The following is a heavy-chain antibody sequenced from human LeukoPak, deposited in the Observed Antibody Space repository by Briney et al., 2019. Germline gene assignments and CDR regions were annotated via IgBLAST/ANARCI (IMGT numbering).Heavy chain of an antibody. D-gene: IGHD3-22*01. J-gene: IGHJ4*02. V-gene: IGHV1-69*01. CDR1: GGTFSSYA. CDR3: AGHQTAYYYDSSGYLY. Sequence: VKVSCKASGGTFSSYAISWVRQAPGQGLEWMGGIIPIFGTANYAQKFQGRVTITVDESTSTAYMELSSLRSEDTAVYYCAGHQTAYYYDSSGYLYWGQGTLVTVPS. CDR2: IIPIFGTA.